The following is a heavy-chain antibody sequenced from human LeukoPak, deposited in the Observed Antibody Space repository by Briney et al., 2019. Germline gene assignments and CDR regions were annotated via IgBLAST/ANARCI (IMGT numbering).Heavy chain of an antibody. CDR2: IFYSGIT. J-gene: IGHJ4*02. D-gene: IGHD3-10*01. V-gene: IGHV4-59*08. CDR3: ATGSGSYYKPFDY. CDR1: GGSISSYY. Sequence: SETLSLTCTVSGGSISSYYWSWIRQPPGKGLEWIGYIFYSGITNYNPSLSLKSRVTISVDTSKNQLSLKLSSVTAADTAVYYCATGSGSYYKPFDYLGQGTLVTVSS.